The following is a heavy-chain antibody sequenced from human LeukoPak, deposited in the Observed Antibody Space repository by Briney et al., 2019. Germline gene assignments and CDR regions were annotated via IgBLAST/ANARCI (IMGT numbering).Heavy chain of an antibody. D-gene: IGHD2-8*02. CDR3: AKDAPGGSYMGYFDY. CDR1: GFTFSSSA. J-gene: IGHJ4*02. CDR2: ITGSGDYT. V-gene: IGHV3-23*01. Sequence: PGGSLRLSCAGTGFTFSSSAMGWVRQAPGKGLEWVSSITGSGDYTYYADSVKGRFTISRDNSKNTLYLQMNSLRAEDTAVYYCAKDAPGGSYMGYFDYWGQGTLVTVSS.